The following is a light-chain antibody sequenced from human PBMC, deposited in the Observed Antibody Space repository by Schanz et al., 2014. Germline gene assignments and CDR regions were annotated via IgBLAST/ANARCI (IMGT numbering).Light chain of an antibody. V-gene: IGLV2-8*01. CDR1: SSDVGGY. CDR2: DVS. J-gene: IGLJ1*01. Sequence: QSALTQPPSASGSPGQSVTISCTGTSSDVGGYVSWYQQHPDKAPKLMIYDVSNRPSGVSNRFSGSKSGSTASLRISGLQAEDEAEYYCCSYAGSNTSPYVFGTGTKLTVL. CDR3: CSYAGSNTSPYV.